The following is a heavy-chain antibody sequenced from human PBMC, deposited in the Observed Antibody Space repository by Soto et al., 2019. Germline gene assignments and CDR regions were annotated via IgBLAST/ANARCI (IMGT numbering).Heavy chain of an antibody. V-gene: IGHV1-69*13. Sequence: QVQLVQSGAGVKRPGSSVKVSCKASGGTFSNYAISWVRQAPGQGLEWMGGIIPIFGRATYAQKFQGRVTITADESTSTAYMELSGLRSEDTAVYYCARDLGSKFDPWGQGTLVTVSS. CDR1: GGTFSNYA. CDR3: ARDLGSKFDP. CDR2: IIPIFGRA. J-gene: IGHJ5*02. D-gene: IGHD3-10*01.